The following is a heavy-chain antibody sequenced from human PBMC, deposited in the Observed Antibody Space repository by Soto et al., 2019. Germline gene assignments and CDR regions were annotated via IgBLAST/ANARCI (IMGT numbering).Heavy chain of an antibody. Sequence: SETLSLTCTVSGGSINSGGYSWSWIRQHPGKGLEWIGEINHSGSTNYNPSLKSRVTISVDTSKNQFSLKLTSVTAAGTAVYYCARDKITGLFDYWGQGTLVTVSS. J-gene: IGHJ4*02. CDR1: GGSINSGGYS. D-gene: IGHD2-8*02. CDR2: INHSGST. CDR3: ARDKITGLFDY. V-gene: IGHV4-30-2*01.